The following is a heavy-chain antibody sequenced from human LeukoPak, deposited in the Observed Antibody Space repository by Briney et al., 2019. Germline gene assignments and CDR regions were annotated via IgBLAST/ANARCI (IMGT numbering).Heavy chain of an antibody. V-gene: IGHV3-11*01. CDR3: ARDRMICGGNFDY. J-gene: IGHJ4*02. D-gene: IGHD4-23*01. Sequence: GRCLRLSCAASGFTFSDYYMSWIRQAPGKGLGWVSYISSSGSTIYYADSVKGRFTISRDNAKNSLYLQMNSLRAEDTAVYSCARDRMICGGNFDYWGQGTLVTVSS. CDR1: GFTFSDYY. CDR2: ISSSGSTI.